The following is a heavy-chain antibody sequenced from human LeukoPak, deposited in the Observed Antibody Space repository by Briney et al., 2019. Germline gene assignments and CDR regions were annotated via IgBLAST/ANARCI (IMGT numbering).Heavy chain of an antibody. CDR3: ARSSTFYSTTGYTHAFDY. J-gene: IGHJ4*02. Sequence: GESLQISCDGSGCSFPTYWVVCVRQMPGKGLEWMGIIYPGDSDTRYSPSFQGQVTISAAKSFSTADLQWSNLKASDTAMYYCARSSTFYSTTGYTHAFDYWGQGTLVTVSS. V-gene: IGHV5-51*01. CDR2: IYPGDSDT. CDR1: GCSFPTYW. D-gene: IGHD2-8*01.